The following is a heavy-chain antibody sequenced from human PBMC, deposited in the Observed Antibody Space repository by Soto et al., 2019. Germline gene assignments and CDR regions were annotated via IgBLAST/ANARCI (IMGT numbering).Heavy chain of an antibody. D-gene: IGHD5-18*01. Sequence: PSETLSLTCTVSGGSISSSSYYWGWIRQPPGKGLEWIGSIYYSGSTYYNPSLKSRVTISVDTSKNQFSLKLSSVTAADTAVYYCARRPGYSYFSFDYLGQGTLVT. CDR3: ARRPGYSYFSFDY. CDR2: IYYSGST. V-gene: IGHV4-39*01. J-gene: IGHJ4*02. CDR1: GGSISSSSYY.